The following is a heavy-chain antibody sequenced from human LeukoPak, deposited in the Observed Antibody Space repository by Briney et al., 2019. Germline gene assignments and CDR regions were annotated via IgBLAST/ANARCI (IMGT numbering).Heavy chain of an antibody. CDR2: ISSSGSTI. Sequence: PGGSLRLSCAASGFTFSDYYMSWIRQAPGKGLEWVSYISSSGSTIYYADSVKGRFTISRDNAKNTLYLQMNSLRAEDTAVYYCARGDHDTVTRRSNWFDPWGQGTLVTVSS. J-gene: IGHJ5*02. V-gene: IGHV3-11*04. CDR1: GFTFSDYY. D-gene: IGHD4-17*01. CDR3: ARGDHDTVTRRSNWFDP.